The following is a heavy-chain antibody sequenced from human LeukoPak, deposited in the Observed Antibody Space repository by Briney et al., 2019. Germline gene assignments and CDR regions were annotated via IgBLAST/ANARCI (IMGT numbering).Heavy chain of an antibody. D-gene: IGHD6-19*01. CDR3: ARGGILIAVAGISDYFDY. J-gene: IGHJ4*02. CDR2: IHHSGST. CDR1: GGSISSSNW. V-gene: IGHV4-4*02. Sequence: SETLSLTCAVSGGSISSSNWWSWVRQPPGKGLEGIGEIHHSGSTNYNPSLKRRVTISVDKSKNQFSLKLSSVTAADTAVYYCARGGILIAVAGISDYFDYWGQGTLVTVSS.